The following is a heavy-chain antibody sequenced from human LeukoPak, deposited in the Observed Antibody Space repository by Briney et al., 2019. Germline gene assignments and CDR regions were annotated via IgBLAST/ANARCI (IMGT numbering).Heavy chain of an antibody. Sequence: GGSLRLSCAASGFTFSTYSMNWVRQAPGKGLEWVTIIKKDGSEEHYVDSVKGRFTISRDNAKNSVYLQMNSLGAEDTAMYYCAGGAGWLIDYWGQGVLVTVSS. CDR1: GFTFSTYS. D-gene: IGHD6-19*01. V-gene: IGHV3-7*03. CDR3: AGGAGWLIDY. CDR2: IKKDGSEE. J-gene: IGHJ4*02.